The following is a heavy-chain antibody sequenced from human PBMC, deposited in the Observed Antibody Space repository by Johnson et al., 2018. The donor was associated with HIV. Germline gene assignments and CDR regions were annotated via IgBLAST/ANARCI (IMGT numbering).Heavy chain of an antibody. Sequence: EVQLVESGGGLVQPGGSLRLSCAASGFTVSSNYMSWVRQAPGKGLEWVSVIYSGGSTYYADSVKGRFTISRDNSKNTLYLQMNSLRAEDTAVYYCARDWGYDSSGLADEYAFDIWGQGTMVTVSS. CDR3: ARDWGYDSSGLADEYAFDI. CDR2: IYSGGST. CDR1: GFTVSSNY. V-gene: IGHV3-66*01. J-gene: IGHJ3*02. D-gene: IGHD3-22*01.